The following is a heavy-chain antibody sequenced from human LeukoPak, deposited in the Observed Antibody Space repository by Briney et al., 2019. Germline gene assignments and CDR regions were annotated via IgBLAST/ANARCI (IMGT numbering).Heavy chain of an antibody. CDR1: GLTFSSHW. V-gene: IGHV3-74*01. Sequence: GGSLRLSCAASGLTFSSHWMHWVRQAPGKGLVWVSRITNDGSSTTYADSVKGRFTISRDNAKNTLYLQMNSLRAEDTAAYYCARSSGYPYNWFDPWGQGTLVTVSS. J-gene: IGHJ5*02. CDR2: ITNDGSST. D-gene: IGHD3-22*01. CDR3: ARSSGYPYNWFDP.